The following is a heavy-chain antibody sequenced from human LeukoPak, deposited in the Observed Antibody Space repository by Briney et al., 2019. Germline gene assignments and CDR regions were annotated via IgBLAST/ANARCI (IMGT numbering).Heavy chain of an antibody. Sequence: ASVKVSCKASGYTITGYYMYWLRQAPGQGPEWMGWINPDTGGTNYAQNFQARVTMTRDTSSNTAYMELSSLRSEDTAVYYCARAPANKYDSRLTEDYWGQGTLVTVSS. CDR3: ARAPANKYDSRLTEDY. CDR2: INPDTGGT. J-gene: IGHJ4*02. V-gene: IGHV1-2*02. CDR1: GYTITGYY. D-gene: IGHD3-22*01.